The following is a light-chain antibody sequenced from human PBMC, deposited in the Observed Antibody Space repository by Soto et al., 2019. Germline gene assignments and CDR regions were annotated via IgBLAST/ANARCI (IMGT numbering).Light chain of an antibody. CDR1: SSDVGNYNR. CDR2: EVS. V-gene: IGLV2-18*02. CDR3: SSYTSSSTYV. Sequence: QSALTQPPSVSGSPGQSVTISCTGTSSDVGNYNRVSWYQQPPGTAPKVIIYEVSNRPSGVPDRFSGSKSGNTASLTISGLQAEDEADYYCSSYTSSSTYVFGTGTQVTVL. J-gene: IGLJ1*01.